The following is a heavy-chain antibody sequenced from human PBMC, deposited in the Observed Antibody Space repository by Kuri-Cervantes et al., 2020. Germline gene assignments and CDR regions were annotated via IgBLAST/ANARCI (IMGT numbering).Heavy chain of an antibody. CDR1: GGSISSYY. V-gene: IGHV4-59*01. Sequence: SETLSLTCTVSGGSISSYYWSWIRQPPGKGLEWIGYIYYSGSTNYNPSLKSRVTISVDTSKNQFSLKLSSVTAADTAVYYCARGDTVDAFDIWGQGTVVTVSS. CDR2: IYYSGST. D-gene: IGHD2-2*02. CDR3: ARGDTVDAFDI. J-gene: IGHJ3*02.